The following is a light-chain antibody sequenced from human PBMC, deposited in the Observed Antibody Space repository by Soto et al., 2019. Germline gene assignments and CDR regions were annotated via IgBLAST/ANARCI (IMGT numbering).Light chain of an antibody. CDR1: QSVSSSY. CDR3: QQYGSSPLT. J-gene: IGKJ4*01. V-gene: IGKV3-20*01. Sequence: VLTQSPGTLSLSPGERATLSCRASQSVSSSYLAWYQQKPGQAPRLLIYGASSRATGIPDRFSGSGSGTDFTLTISRLEPEDFAVYYCQQYGSSPLTFGGGTKVDIK. CDR2: GAS.